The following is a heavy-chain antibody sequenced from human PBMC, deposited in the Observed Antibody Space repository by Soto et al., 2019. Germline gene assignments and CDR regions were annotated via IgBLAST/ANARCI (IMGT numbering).Heavy chain of an antibody. J-gene: IGHJ6*02. CDR3: ARFNYYGSGSYYSWYGMDV. Sequence: QVQLQESGPGLVKPSGTLSLTCAVSGGSISSSNWWSWVRQPPGKGLEWIGEIYHSGSTNYNPSLKSRVTISVDKSKNQFSLKLSSVTAADTAVYYCARFNYYGSGSYYSWYGMDVWGQGTTVTVSS. D-gene: IGHD3-10*01. CDR2: IYHSGST. CDR1: GGSISSSNW. V-gene: IGHV4-4*02.